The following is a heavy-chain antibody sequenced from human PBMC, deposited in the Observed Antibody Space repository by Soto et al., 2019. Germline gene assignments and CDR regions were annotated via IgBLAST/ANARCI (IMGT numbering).Heavy chain of an antibody. CDR3: ATQPGGGGY. D-gene: IGHD3-10*01. CDR1: GFTVSNNY. CDR2: IYSGGYT. J-gene: IGHJ4*02. Sequence: EVQLVESGGGLIQPGGSLRLSCAVSGFTVSNNYMSWVRQAPGKGLEGVSVIYSGGYTAYGDSVKGRFTISRDNSKNTLFLKINSAKTDGTSVYYWATQPGGGGYWGQGTLVTVSS. V-gene: IGHV3-53*01.